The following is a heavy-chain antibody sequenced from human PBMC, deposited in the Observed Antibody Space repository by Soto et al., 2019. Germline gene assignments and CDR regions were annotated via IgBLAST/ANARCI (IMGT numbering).Heavy chain of an antibody. CDR1: GFTFSSYG. CDR2: ISYDGSNK. V-gene: IGHV3-30*03. Sequence: QVQLVESGGGVVQPGRSLRLSCAASGFTFSSYGMHWVRQAPGKGLEWVAVISYDGSNKYYADSVKGRFIISRDNSKNTLYLQMNSLRAEDTAVYYCARSDAFDIWGQGTMVTVSS. J-gene: IGHJ3*02. CDR3: ARSDAFDI.